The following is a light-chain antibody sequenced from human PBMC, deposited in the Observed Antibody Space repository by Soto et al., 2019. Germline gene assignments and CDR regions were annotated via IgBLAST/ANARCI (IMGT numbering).Light chain of an antibody. CDR2: AAS. Sequence: TQSPSFLSASVGDRVTITCRASQGISTYLAWYQQKPGKAPKLLIYAASTLQSGVTSRFSGSGSGTEFTLTISSLQPEDFATYYCQQLNIYPLTFGGGTKVDIK. V-gene: IGKV1-9*01. J-gene: IGKJ4*01. CDR3: QQLNIYPLT. CDR1: QGISTY.